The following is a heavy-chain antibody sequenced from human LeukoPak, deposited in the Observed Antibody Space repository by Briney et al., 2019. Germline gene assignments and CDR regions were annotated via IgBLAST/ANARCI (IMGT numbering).Heavy chain of an antibody. CDR3: ARDISQIQLWSHDAFDI. CDR2: IIPIFGTA. J-gene: IGHJ3*02. Sequence: ASMKVSCKASGGTFSSYAISWVRQAPGQGLEWMGGIIPIFGTANYAQKFQGRVTITADESTSTAYMELSSLRSEDTAVYYCARDISQIQLWSHDAFDIWGQGTMVTVSS. V-gene: IGHV1-69*01. D-gene: IGHD5-18*01. CDR1: GGTFSSYA.